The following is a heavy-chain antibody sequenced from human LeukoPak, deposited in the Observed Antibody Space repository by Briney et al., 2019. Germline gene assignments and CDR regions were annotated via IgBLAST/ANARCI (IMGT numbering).Heavy chain of an antibody. CDR2: INPNSGGT. V-gene: IGHV1-2*02. D-gene: IGHD3-22*01. CDR3: ARVKSYYYDTSDKDAFDI. Sequence: ASVKVSCKASGYTLTDYYMFWVRQAPGQGLEWMGWINPNSGGTNYAQKFQGRVTMTRDTSISTAYMELSSLRSEDTAVYYCARVKSYYYDTSDKDAFDIWGQGTMVTVSS. CDR1: GYTLTDYY. J-gene: IGHJ3*02.